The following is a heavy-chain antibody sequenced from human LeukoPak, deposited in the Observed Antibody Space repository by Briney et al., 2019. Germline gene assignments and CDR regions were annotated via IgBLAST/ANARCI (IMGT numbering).Heavy chain of an antibody. Sequence: PSETLSLTCTVSGGSISSSTYYWGWIRQPPGKGLEWIGSIYYSGSTYYNPSLKSRVTISVDTSKNQFSLKLSSVTAADTAVYYCARPYDDSSGPDAFDIWGQGTMVTVSS. CDR1: GGSISSSTYY. V-gene: IGHV4-39*01. D-gene: IGHD3-22*01. J-gene: IGHJ3*02. CDR2: IYYSGST. CDR3: ARPYDDSSGPDAFDI.